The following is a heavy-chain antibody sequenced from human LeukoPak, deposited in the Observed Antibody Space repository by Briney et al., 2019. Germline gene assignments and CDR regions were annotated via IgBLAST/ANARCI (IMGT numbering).Heavy chain of an antibody. CDR3: ATAAEAFDI. Sequence: GGSLRPSCAASGFTFSSYAMHWVRQAPGKGLEWVAVISYDGNNKYYADSVKGRFTISRDDSKNTLYLQMNSLRAEDTAVYYCATAAEAFDIWGQGTMVTVSS. J-gene: IGHJ3*02. CDR1: GFTFSSYA. V-gene: IGHV3-30-3*01. CDR2: ISYDGNNK.